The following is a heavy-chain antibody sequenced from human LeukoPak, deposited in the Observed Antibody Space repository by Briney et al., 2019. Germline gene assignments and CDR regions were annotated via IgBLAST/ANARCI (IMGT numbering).Heavy chain of an antibody. J-gene: IGHJ6*02. D-gene: IGHD2-2*01. CDR1: GGSFSGYY. CDR3: ARSQIVVVPAARREGMDV. Sequence: SETLSLTCAVYGGSFSGYYWSWIRQPPGKGLEWIGEINHSGSTNYNPSLKSRVTISVDTSKNQFSLKLSSVTAADTAVYYCARSQIVVVPAARREGMDVWGQGTTVTVSS. CDR2: INHSGST. V-gene: IGHV4-34*01.